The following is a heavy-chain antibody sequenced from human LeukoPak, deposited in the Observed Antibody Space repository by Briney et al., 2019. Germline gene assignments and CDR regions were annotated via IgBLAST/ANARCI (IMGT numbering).Heavy chain of an antibody. V-gene: IGHV1-2*02. J-gene: IGHJ4*02. CDR3: ARASYYYDSSGYPGYYFDY. Sequence: EASVKVSCKASGYTFTDYYMHWVRQAPGQGLEWMGWINPNSGGTNYAQKFQGRVTMTRDTSISTAYMELSRLRSDGTAVYYCARASYYYDSSGYPGYYFDYWGQGTLVTVSS. D-gene: IGHD3-22*01. CDR1: GYTFTDYY. CDR2: INPNSGGT.